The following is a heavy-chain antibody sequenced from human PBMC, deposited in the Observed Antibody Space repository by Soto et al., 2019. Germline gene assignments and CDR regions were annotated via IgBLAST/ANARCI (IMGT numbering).Heavy chain of an antibody. CDR2: ISGSGVST. D-gene: IGHD2-2*01. CDR1: GFIFSNYA. Sequence: EVQLLESGGDLEQPGGSLRLSCAASGFIFSNYAMSWVRQAPGKGLEWVSGISGSGVSTYYADSVKGRFTISRDNSKNTVYMQMNSLRAEDTAVYYCARVKGCSSTSCYGGGYYFDYWGQGTLVTVSS. J-gene: IGHJ4*02. CDR3: ARVKGCSSTSCYGGGYYFDY. V-gene: IGHV3-23*01.